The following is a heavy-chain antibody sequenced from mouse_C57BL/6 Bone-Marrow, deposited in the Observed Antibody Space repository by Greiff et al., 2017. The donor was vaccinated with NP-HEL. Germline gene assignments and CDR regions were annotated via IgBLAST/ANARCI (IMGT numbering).Heavy chain of an antibody. CDR2: IDPSDSYT. D-gene: IGHD1-1*01. V-gene: IGHV1-69*01. CDR1: GYTFTSYW. Sequence: QVQLQQPGAELVMPGASVKPSCKASGYTFTSYWMHWVKQRPGQGLEWIGEIDPSDSYTNYNQKFKGKSTLTVDKSSSTAYMQLSSLTSEDSAVYYCARGVYYYGSSYRYYAMDYWGQGTSVTVSS. CDR3: ARGVYYYGSSYRYYAMDY. J-gene: IGHJ4*01.